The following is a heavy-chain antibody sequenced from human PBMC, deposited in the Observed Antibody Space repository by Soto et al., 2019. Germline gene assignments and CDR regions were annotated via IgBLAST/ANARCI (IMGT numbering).Heavy chain of an antibody. V-gene: IGHV4-34*01. CDR2: MNHSGST. Sequence: SETLSLTCAVYGGSFSGYYWSWIRQPPGKGLEWIGEMNHSGSTNYNPSLKSRVTISVDTSKNQFSLKLSSVTAADTAVYYCARTAPSTGRSGYYTPPFGWYFDLWGRGTLVTVSS. D-gene: IGHD3-3*01. J-gene: IGHJ2*01. CDR3: ARTAPSTGRSGYYTPPFGWYFDL. CDR1: GGSFSGYY.